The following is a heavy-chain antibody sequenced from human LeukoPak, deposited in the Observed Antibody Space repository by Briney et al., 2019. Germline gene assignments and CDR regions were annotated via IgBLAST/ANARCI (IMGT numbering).Heavy chain of an antibody. Sequence: GGSLRLSCAASGFIVNNKYMTWVRQAPGKGLEWVSLIYNDGRTYYADSVKGRFTISRDNSKNTLYLQMNSLRAEDTAVYYCAKDGVSMVRGVIHYYYYYMDVWGKGTTVTVSS. CDR2: IYNDGRT. D-gene: IGHD3-10*01. V-gene: IGHV3-53*01. J-gene: IGHJ6*03. CDR3: AKDGVSMVRGVIHYYYYYMDV. CDR1: GFIVNNKY.